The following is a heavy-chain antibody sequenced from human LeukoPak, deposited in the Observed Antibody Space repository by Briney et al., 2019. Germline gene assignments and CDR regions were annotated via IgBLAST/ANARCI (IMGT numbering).Heavy chain of an antibody. Sequence: GGSLRLSCAASGFTFSSYWMHWVRQAPGKGLVWVSRINSDGSSTSYADSVKGRFTISRDNAKSTLYLQMNSLRAEDTAVYYCARGYHRRIAVAGYFDYWGQGTLVTVSS. CDR1: GFTFSSYW. V-gene: IGHV3-74*01. CDR3: ARGYHRRIAVAGYFDY. J-gene: IGHJ4*02. CDR2: INSDGSST. D-gene: IGHD6-19*01.